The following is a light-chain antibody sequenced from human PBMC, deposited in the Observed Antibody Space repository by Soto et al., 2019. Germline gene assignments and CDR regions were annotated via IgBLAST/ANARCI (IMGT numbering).Light chain of an antibody. CDR1: QSITSY. CDR2: AAS. Sequence: DIQMTQSPSSLSASVGDRVTITCRASQSITSYLNWYQQKPGKAPNLLIYAASSLQSGVPSRFSGSGSGTEFTLTISSLQPDDFATYYCQHYNSYGTFGQGTKVAIK. V-gene: IGKV1-5*01. CDR3: QHYNSYGT. J-gene: IGKJ1*01.